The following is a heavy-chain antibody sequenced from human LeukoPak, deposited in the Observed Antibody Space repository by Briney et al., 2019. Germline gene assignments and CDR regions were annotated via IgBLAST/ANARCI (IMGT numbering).Heavy chain of an antibody. CDR2: INPNSGGT. J-gene: IGHJ4*02. Sequence: GASVKVSCKASGYTFTGYYMHWVRQAPGQGLEWMGWINPNSGGTNYAQKFQGWVTMTRDTSISTAYMELSRLRSDDTAVYYCERLTPRTEEGFDYWGQGTLVTVSS. V-gene: IGHV1-2*04. D-gene: IGHD3-16*01. CDR1: GYTFTGYY. CDR3: ERLTPRTEEGFDY.